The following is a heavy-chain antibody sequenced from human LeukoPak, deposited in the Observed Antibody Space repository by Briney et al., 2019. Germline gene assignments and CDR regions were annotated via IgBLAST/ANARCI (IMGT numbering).Heavy chain of an antibody. J-gene: IGHJ4*02. D-gene: IGHD3-22*01. Sequence: PSETLSLTCTVSGGSICSSGYYWGWIRQPPGKGLECIGIMSYSGSTYYNPSLKSRVTMSVDTSKNHFSLKLSSVTAADTAVYYCARQIYYDRSGYFYFNWGQGTLVTVSS. CDR3: ARQIYYDRSGYFYFN. CDR1: GGSICSSGYY. V-gene: IGHV4-39*01. CDR2: MSYSGST.